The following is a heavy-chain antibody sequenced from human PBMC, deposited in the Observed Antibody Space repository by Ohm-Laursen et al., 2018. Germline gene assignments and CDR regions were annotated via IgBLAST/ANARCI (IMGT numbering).Heavy chain of an antibody. CDR2: IYTSGST. J-gene: IGHJ3*02. D-gene: IGHD3-22*01. CDR3: ARGSYYYDAFDI. V-gene: IGHV4-4*07. CDR1: GGSISSYY. Sequence: PGTLSLTCTVSGGSISSYYWSWIRQPAGKGLEWIGRIYTSGSTNYNPSLKSRVTMSVDTSKNQFSLKLSSVTAADTAVYYCARGSYYYDAFDIWGQGTMVTVSS.